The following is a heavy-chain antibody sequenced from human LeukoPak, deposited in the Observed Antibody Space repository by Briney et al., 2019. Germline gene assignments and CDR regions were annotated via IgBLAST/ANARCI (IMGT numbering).Heavy chain of an antibody. V-gene: IGHV3-53*01. D-gene: IGHD6-19*01. CDR1: GFTVSSNS. J-gene: IGHJ4*02. CDR3: ARRDTTGWYHHFDY. Sequence: GEFLRLSCAAAGFTVSSNSMTWVRQAPGEGLEWVSILYNGGGANYADSVKGRFTISRDNSRNTLFLQMNILRAEDTAVYYCARRDTTGWYHHFDYCGQGTLVTVSS. CDR2: LYNGGGA.